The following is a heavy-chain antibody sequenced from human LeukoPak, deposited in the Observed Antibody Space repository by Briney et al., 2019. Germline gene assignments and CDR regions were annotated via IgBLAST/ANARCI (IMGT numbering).Heavy chain of an antibody. CDR3: ARDIVVVPAAIGGSLGFDP. CDR2: INPSGGST. V-gene: IGHV1-46*01. D-gene: IGHD2-2*02. J-gene: IGHJ5*02. CDR1: GYTFTSYY. Sequence: ASVKVSCKASGYTFTSYYMHWVRQAPGQGLEWMGIINPSGGSTSYAQKFQGRVTMTRDTSTSTVYMELSSLRSEDTAVYYCARDIVVVPAAIGGSLGFDPWGQGTLVTVSS.